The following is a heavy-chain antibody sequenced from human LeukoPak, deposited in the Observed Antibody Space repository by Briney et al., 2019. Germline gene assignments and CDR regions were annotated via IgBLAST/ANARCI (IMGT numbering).Heavy chain of an antibody. CDR3: ANIDRGFWSGYRDY. V-gene: IGHV3-23*01. CDR2: ISGSGGST. CDR1: GFTFSSYG. D-gene: IGHD3-3*01. Sequence: PGGSLRLSCAASGFTFSSYGMSWVRQAPGKGLEWVSAISGSGGSTYYADSVKGRFTISRDNAKNSLYLQMNSLRAEDTAVYYCANIDRGFWSGYRDYWGQGTLVTVSS. J-gene: IGHJ4*02.